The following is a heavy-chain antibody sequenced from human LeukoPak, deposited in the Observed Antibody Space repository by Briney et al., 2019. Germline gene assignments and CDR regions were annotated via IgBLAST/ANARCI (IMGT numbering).Heavy chain of an antibody. D-gene: IGHD2-15*01. J-gene: IGHJ3*02. V-gene: IGHV3-7*01. Sequence: GGSLRLSCAVSGFTFGRYWMGWVRQAPGKGLEWVAHIKEDGSERYYADSVKGRFIMSRDNAKNAVYLQVNSLTAEDTAVYYCTRDQGYCSGGRCYSVFDIWGQGTMVTVSS. CDR3: TRDQGYCSGGRCYSVFDI. CDR1: GFTFGRYW. CDR2: IKEDGSER.